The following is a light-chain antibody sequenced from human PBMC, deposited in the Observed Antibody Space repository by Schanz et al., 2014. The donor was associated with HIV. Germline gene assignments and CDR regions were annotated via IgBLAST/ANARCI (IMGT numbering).Light chain of an antibody. CDR2: EVS. V-gene: IGLV2-8*01. J-gene: IGLJ2*01. CDR1: SSDVGGYNY. CDR3: CSYGGSSTPVV. Sequence: QSALTQPASVSGSPGQPVTIFCTGSSSDVGGYNYVSWYQQHPGKAPKVMIYEVSRRPSGVPDRFSGSKSGNTASLTVSGLQAEDEADYYCCSYGGSSTPVVLGGGTKLTVL.